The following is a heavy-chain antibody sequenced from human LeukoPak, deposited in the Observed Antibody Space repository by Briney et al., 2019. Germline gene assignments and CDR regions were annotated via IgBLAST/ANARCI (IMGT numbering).Heavy chain of an antibody. CDR1: GFTFTNYG. V-gene: IGHV3-30*02. CDR2: IWSGGTYK. CDR3: GKRLTSWELEY. Sequence: PGGSLRLSCAASGFTFTNYGMHWVRQAPGKGLEWVAVIWSGGTYKYYADSVKGRFTVSRDNSKNTLYLQMNSLRAEDTAVYYCGKRLTSWELEYWGQGTLVSVSS. D-gene: IGHD1-26*01. J-gene: IGHJ4*02.